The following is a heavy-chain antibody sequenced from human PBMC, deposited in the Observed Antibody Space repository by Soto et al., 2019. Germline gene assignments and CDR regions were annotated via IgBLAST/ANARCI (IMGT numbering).Heavy chain of an antibody. CDR2: VWYDGGNK. D-gene: IGHD5-12*01. V-gene: IGHV3-33*01. CDR1: GFTFSSYG. Sequence: QVQLVESGGGVVQPGRSLRLSCAASGFTFSSYGMHWVRQAPGKGLEWVALVWYDGGNKYYADSVKGRFTISRDNSKNTLYLRMNDVRDEHRAVYYCVRAAGYSGNDYVYYYGMDVWGQGTTVTVSS. CDR3: VRAAGYSGNDYVYYYGMDV. J-gene: IGHJ6*02.